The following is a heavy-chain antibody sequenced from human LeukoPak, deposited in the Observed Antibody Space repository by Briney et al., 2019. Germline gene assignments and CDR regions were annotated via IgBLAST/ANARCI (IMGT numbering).Heavy chain of an antibody. V-gene: IGHV4-39*07. D-gene: IGHD3-10*01. CDR3: ARTSRFGDRGGFDY. CDR2: IYYSGST. Sequence: SETLSLTCTVSGGSISSSSYYWGWIRQPPGKGLEWIGSIYYSGSTYYNPSLKSRVAISVDTSKNQFSLKLSSVTAADTAVYYCARTSRFGDRGGFDYWGQGTLVTVSS. CDR1: GGSISSSSYY. J-gene: IGHJ4*02.